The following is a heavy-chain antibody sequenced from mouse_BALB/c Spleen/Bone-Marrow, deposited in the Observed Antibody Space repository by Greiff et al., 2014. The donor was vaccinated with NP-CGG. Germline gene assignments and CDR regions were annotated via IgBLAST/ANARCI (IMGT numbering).Heavy chain of an antibody. V-gene: IGHV1-87*01. D-gene: IGHD1-1*01. CDR1: GYTFTXYX. Sequence: SVKLSCKASGYTFTXYXMQWXXXXXXQGLEXIXXIYPGDGDTRYTQKFKGKATLTADKSSSTAYMQLSSLASEDSAVYYCARYYYGSSYEYFDVWGAGTTVTVSS. CDR2: IYPGDGDT. CDR3: ARYYYGSSYEYFDV. J-gene: IGHJ1*01.